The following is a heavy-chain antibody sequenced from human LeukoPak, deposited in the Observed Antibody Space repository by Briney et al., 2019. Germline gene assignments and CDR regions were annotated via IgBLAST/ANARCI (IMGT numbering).Heavy chain of an antibody. D-gene: IGHD5-12*01. V-gene: IGHV4-59*01. CDR1: GGSISSYY. Sequence: TSETLSLTCTVSGGSISSYYWSWIRQPPGKGLEWIGYIYYSGSTNYNPSLKSRVTIPVDTSKNQFSLKLSSVTAADTAVYYCARGYSGYDFRVRAFDIWGQGTMVTVSS. CDR3: ARGYSGYDFRVRAFDI. CDR2: IYYSGST. J-gene: IGHJ3*02.